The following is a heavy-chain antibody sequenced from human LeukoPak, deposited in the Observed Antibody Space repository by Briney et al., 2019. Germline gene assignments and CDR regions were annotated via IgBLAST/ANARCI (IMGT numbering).Heavy chain of an antibody. CDR3: ARLTGTTGFDF. J-gene: IGHJ4*02. V-gene: IGHV3-7*01. D-gene: IGHD1-1*01. CDR2: IKQDGSDQ. Sequence: GGSLRLSCAASGFPFSSYWMSWVRRAPGKGLEWVANIKQDGSDQYYVDSVKGRFTISRDNAKNSLYLQMNSLRADDTAVYYCARLTGTTGFDFWGQGTLVTVSS. CDR1: GFPFSSYW.